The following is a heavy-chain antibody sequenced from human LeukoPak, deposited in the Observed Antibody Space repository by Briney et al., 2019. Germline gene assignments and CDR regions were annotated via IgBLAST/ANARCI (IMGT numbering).Heavy chain of an antibody. Sequence: GGSLRLSCAASGFTFSSYGMHWVRQAPGKGLEGVAVIWYDGSNKYYADSVKGRFTISRDNSKNTLYLQMNSLRAEDTGVYYCARASVLRYFDWLKGRFKVPEYYFDYWGQGTLVTVSS. V-gene: IGHV3-33*01. J-gene: IGHJ4*02. D-gene: IGHD3-9*01. CDR3: ARASVLRYFDWLKGRFKVPEYYFDY. CDR2: IWYDGSNK. CDR1: GFTFSSYG.